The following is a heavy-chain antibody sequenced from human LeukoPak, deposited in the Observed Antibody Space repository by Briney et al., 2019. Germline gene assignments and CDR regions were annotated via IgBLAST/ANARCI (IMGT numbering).Heavy chain of an antibody. Sequence: GGSLRLSCTASGFSLSSYAMHWVRQAPGKGLEWVANIKQDGSENYYVDSVKGRFTISRDNAKNSLYLQMNSLRAEDTAVYYCARRGGYCSSTSCYFWFDPWGQGTLVTVSS. J-gene: IGHJ5*02. CDR3: ARRGGYCSSTSCYFWFDP. CDR1: GFSLSSYA. D-gene: IGHD2-2*01. CDR2: IKQDGSEN. V-gene: IGHV3-7*01.